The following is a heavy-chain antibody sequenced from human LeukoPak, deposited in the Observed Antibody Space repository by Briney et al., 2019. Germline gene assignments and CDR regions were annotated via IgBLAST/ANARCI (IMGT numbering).Heavy chain of an antibody. V-gene: IGHV6-1*01. CDR1: GDSVSSNSAT. CDR3: ARGTKGSSPYWYFDL. D-gene: IGHD6-13*01. J-gene: IGHJ2*01. Sequence: SQTLSLTCAISGDSVSSNSATWYWIRQSPSRGLEWQGRTYCRSKWYDDYALSVKSPITINPDPSRDQFSLQLNSVSPEDTAVYYCARGTKGSSPYWYFDLWGRGTLVTVSS. CDR2: TYCRSKWYD.